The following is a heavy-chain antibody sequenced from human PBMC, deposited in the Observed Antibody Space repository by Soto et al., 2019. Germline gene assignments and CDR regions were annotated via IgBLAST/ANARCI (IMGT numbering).Heavy chain of an antibody. V-gene: IGHV3-23*01. Sequence: PGGSLRPSCAGSGFTFAAYAMSWVRQAPGKGLEWVSSISGSGDTTYYADSVNGRFTISRDNSQRTLSLQMNSLRAEDTALYYCAFKGTAHPYYWGRGTLVTVSS. CDR2: ISGSGDTT. CDR1: GFTFAAYA. D-gene: IGHD2-21*02. CDR3: AFKGTAHPYY. J-gene: IGHJ4*02.